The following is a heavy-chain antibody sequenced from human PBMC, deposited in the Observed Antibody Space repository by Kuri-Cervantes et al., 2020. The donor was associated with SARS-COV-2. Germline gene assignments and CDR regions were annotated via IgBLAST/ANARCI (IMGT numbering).Heavy chain of an antibody. V-gene: IGHV4-59*11. CDR2: IYYSGST. D-gene: IGHD3-22*01. Sequence: GSLRLSCTVPGGSISSHYWSWIRQPPGKGLEWIGYIYYSGSTNYNPSLKSRVTISVDTSKNQFSLKLSSVTAADTAVYYCARVRRHYDSSGYYLNWFDPWGQGTLVTVSS. J-gene: IGHJ5*02. CDR3: ARVRRHYDSSGYYLNWFDP. CDR1: GGSISSHY.